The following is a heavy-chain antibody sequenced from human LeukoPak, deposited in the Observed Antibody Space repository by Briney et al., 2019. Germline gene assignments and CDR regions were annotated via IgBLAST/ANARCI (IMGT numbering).Heavy chain of an antibody. CDR2: ISSSSSYI. V-gene: IGHV3-21*01. J-gene: IGHJ6*04. D-gene: IGHD3-3*01. Sequence: GGSLRLSCAASGFTFSSYSMNWVRQAPGKGLEWVSSISSSSSYIYYADSVKGRFTISRDNAKNSLYLQMNRLRAEDTAVYYCASRLGITIFGEMDVWGKGTTVTVSS. CDR1: GFTFSSYS. CDR3: ASRLGITIFGEMDV.